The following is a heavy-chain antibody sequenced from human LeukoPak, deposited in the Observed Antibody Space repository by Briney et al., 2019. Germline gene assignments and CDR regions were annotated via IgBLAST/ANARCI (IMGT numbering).Heavy chain of an antibody. CDR3: ARVLSDSSGYNFEY. CDR2: IYRTGST. Sequence: PSETLSLTCTVSGYSISSGYYWGWIRQPPGKGLQWIGSIYRTGSTYFNPSLKSRVTISVDTSKNQFSLNLNSLTAADTAIYYCARVLSDSSGYNFEYWGQGTLVTVSS. J-gene: IGHJ4*02. D-gene: IGHD5-18*01. CDR1: GYSISSGYY. V-gene: IGHV4-38-2*02.